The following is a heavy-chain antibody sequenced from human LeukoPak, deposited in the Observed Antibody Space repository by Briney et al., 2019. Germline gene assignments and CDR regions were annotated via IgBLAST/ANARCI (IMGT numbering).Heavy chain of an antibody. CDR1: GGSISSSSYY. CDR3: AARPQVR. V-gene: IGHV4-39*01. CDR2: IYYSGST. J-gene: IGHJ4*02. Sequence: PSETLSLTCTVSGGSISSSSYYWGWIRQPPGKGLEWIGSIYYSGSTYYNPSLKSRVTISVDTSKNQFSLKLSSVTAADTAVYYCAARPQVRWGQGTLVTVSS. D-gene: IGHD6-6*01.